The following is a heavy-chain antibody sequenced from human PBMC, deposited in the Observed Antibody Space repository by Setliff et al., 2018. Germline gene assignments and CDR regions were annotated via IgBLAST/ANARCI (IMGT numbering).Heavy chain of an antibody. D-gene: IGHD3-22*01. J-gene: IGHJ4*02. CDR2: ISAYNGNT. CDR1: GYTFTSYG. V-gene: IGHV1-18*01. CDR3: ARDRSGAGDYYDSSGYYDY. Sequence: ASVKVSCKASGYTFTSYGISWVRQAPRQGLEWMGWISAYNGNTNYAQKLQGRVTMTTDTSTSTAYMELRSLRSDDTAVYYCARDRSGAGDYYDSSGYYDYWGQGTLVTVSS.